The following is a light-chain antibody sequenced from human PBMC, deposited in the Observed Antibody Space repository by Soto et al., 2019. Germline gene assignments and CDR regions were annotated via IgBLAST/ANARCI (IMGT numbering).Light chain of an antibody. CDR1: QTLSNSF. Sequence: EIVLTQSPGTLSLSPGERATLSCRASQTLSNSFIAWYQQKPGRAPRLLIYDTSSRATGVPDRYSASGPGTDFTLTISRLEPEDFAVFFCQQYGTSEIIFGQGTRLEI. V-gene: IGKV3-20*01. J-gene: IGKJ5*01. CDR3: QQYGTSEII. CDR2: DTS.